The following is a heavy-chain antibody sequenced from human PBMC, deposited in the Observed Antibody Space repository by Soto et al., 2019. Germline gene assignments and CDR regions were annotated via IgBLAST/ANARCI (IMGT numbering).Heavy chain of an antibody. Sequence: QVQLVQSGAEVKKPGASVKVSCKASGYTFTSYGISWVRQAPGQGLEWMGWISAYNGNTNYAQKLQGRVTMTTDTSTSTAYMELRSVRSDDTAVYYCARLHGSGDLGYYYYYGMDVWGQGTTVTVSS. CDR2: ISAYNGNT. V-gene: IGHV1-18*04. D-gene: IGHD2-21*01. CDR1: GYTFTSYG. CDR3: ARLHGSGDLGYYYYYGMDV. J-gene: IGHJ6*02.